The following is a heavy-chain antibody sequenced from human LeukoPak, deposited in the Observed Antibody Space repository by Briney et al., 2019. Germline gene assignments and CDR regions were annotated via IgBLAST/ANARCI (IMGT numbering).Heavy chain of an antibody. J-gene: IGHJ4*02. CDR3: AKVMTRTMVRGVPPSDY. CDR1: GFTFSNYA. Sequence: PGGSLRLSCAASGFTFSNYAMSWVRQAPGKGLEWVSAISGSGGSTYYADSVKGRFTISRDNSKNTLYLQMNSLRAEDTAVYYCAKVMTRTMVRGVPPSDYWGQGTLVTVSS. CDR2: ISGSGGST. D-gene: IGHD3-10*01. V-gene: IGHV3-23*01.